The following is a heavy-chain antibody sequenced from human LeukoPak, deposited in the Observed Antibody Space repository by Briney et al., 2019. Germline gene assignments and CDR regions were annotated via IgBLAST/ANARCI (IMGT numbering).Heavy chain of an antibody. CDR2: ISRSNSHI. Sequence: PGGSLRLSCAASGFTFSSYSMNWVRQAPGKGLEWVSSISRSNSHIYYADSVKGRFTISRDNAKNSLYLQMNSIRAEGTAMYYCARDRDADYPPNWFDLWGQGTLVTVSS. D-gene: IGHD4-17*01. CDR3: ARDRDADYPPNWFDL. CDR1: GFTFSSYS. V-gene: IGHV3-21*01. J-gene: IGHJ5*02.